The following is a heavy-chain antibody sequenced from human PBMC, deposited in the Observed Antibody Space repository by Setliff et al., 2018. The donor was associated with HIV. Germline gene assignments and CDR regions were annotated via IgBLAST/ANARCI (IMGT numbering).Heavy chain of an antibody. Sequence: GESLNISCAASGFTVSSNYMSWVRQAPGKGLEWVSVIYSGGSTYYADSVKGRSTISRDNSKNTLYLQMNSLRAEDTAVYYCARVAVAGTSAFDIWGQGTMVTVSS. CDR1: GFTVSSNY. CDR3: ARVAVAGTSAFDI. CDR2: IYSGGST. J-gene: IGHJ3*02. V-gene: IGHV3-53*01. D-gene: IGHD6-19*01.